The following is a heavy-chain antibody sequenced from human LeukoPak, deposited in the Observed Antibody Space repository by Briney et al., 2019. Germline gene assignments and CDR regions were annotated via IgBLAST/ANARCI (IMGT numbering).Heavy chain of an antibody. CDR1: GASISSSDYY. Sequence: SETLSLTCIISGASISSSDYYWGWIRQPPGKGLEWIGTIYYSGNTYYNPSLQSRVTISVDTSKNQFSLELSSVTAADTAVYYCARVWYYYDSSGYYLGAFDIWGQGTMVTVSS. V-gene: IGHV4-39*07. D-gene: IGHD3-22*01. CDR2: IYYSGNT. CDR3: ARVWYYYDSSGYYLGAFDI. J-gene: IGHJ3*02.